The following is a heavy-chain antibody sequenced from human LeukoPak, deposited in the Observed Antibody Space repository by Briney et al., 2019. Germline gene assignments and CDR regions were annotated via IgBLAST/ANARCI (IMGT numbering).Heavy chain of an antibody. D-gene: IGHD2-15*01. Sequence: GGSLRLSCVASGFTFNNYWMHWLRQAPGKGLVWVSHIKTDGSTTNYADSVRGRFTISRDNAKNTLYLQMNSLRAEDTAVYYCAKAPIKYCSGGSCPSGDYYGMDVWGQGTTVTVSS. CDR1: GFTFNNYW. V-gene: IGHV3-74*01. CDR3: AKAPIKYCSGGSCPSGDYYGMDV. J-gene: IGHJ6*02. CDR2: IKTDGSTT.